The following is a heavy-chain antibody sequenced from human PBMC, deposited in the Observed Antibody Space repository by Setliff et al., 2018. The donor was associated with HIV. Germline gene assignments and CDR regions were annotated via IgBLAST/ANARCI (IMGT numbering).Heavy chain of an antibody. V-gene: IGHV4-39*01. CDR1: GGSVISSSYY. Sequence: SETLSLTCTVSGGSVISSSYYWGWIRQPPGKGLEWIGTMYYRGTTYNNPSLKSRVTFSADASKNQFSLNLHSVTATDTAIYYCARQGPTTLRGVPAPILYYFDYWGQGILVTVSS. CDR2: MYYRGTT. J-gene: IGHJ4*02. D-gene: IGHD3-10*01. CDR3: ARQGPTTLRGVPAPILYYFDY.